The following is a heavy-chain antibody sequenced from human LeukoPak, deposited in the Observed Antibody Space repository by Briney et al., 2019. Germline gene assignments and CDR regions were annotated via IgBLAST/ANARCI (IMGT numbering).Heavy chain of an antibody. CDR2: ISYDESNK. D-gene: IGHD2-15*01. J-gene: IGHJ4*02. Sequence: GGSLRLSCAASGFTFISYAMHWVRQAPGKGLEWVAVISYDESNKYYADSVKGRFTISRDNSKNTLYMQMNSLRAEDTAVYYCARRWQFDYWGQGTLVTVSS. CDR1: GFTFISYA. V-gene: IGHV3-30*04. CDR3: ARRWQFDY.